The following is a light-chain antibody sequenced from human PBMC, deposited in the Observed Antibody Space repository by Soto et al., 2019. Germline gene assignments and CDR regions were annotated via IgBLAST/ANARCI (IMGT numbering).Light chain of an antibody. CDR1: QSVNLN. J-gene: IGKJ3*01. V-gene: IGKV3-15*01. CDR2: GAS. Sequence: EIMMTQSPGTLSVSPGEGATLSCTASQSVNLNLAWYQQKPGQPPRLLLYGASTRATGIPVRCRDSGSGTDLNPTLSGLQSEDSAVYYCHQYNSCPRRPFGAGTKVEI. CDR3: HQYNSCPRRP.